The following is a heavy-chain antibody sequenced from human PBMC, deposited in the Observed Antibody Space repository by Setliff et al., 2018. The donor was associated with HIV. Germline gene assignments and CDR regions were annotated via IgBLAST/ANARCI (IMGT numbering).Heavy chain of an antibody. CDR3: AKHDFGEGSCFDP. CDR1: GGSVNNNNYY. V-gene: IGHV4-39*01. CDR2: VYHSGKT. J-gene: IGHJ5*02. Sequence: KSSETLSLTCTVSGGSVNNNNYYWSWIRQPPGKGLEWIGSVYHSGKTYYNPSLKSRVTMSADTSKNQISLMLRSMTAADTAVYYCAKHDFGEGSCFDPWGQGSLVTVSS. D-gene: IGHD3-16*01.